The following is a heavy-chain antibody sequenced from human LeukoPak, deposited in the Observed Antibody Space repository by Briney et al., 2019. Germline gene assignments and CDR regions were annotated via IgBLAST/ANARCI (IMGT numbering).Heavy chain of an antibody. J-gene: IGHJ4*02. CDR2: ISYDGSEK. D-gene: IGHD3-9*01. CDR3: ARERYGHFDY. V-gene: IGHV3-30*04. CDR1: GFTFSDYA. Sequence: GGSLRLSCAASGFTFSDYALHWVRQAPGKGLEWVAVISYDGSEKYFADSVQGRFTISRDNSKNTLSLQMNSLRAADTAVYYCARERYGHFDYWGQGTLVTVSS.